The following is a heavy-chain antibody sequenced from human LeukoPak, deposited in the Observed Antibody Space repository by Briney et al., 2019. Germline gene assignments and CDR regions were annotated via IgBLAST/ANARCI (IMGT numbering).Heavy chain of an antibody. V-gene: IGHV4-34*01. J-gene: IGHJ6*03. Sequence: SETLSLTCAVYGGSFRDYSWTWIRQPPGKGLEWIGEINESGGTNYSPSLMSRVIMSVDTSKSQISLKVSSVTAADTAVYYCARVAYRYSINDWSRTGLGAYPTKYYYYMDVWGKGTTVTVSS. D-gene: IGHD2-8*01. CDR1: GGSFRDYS. CDR2: INESGGT. CDR3: ARVAYRYSINDWSRTGLGAYPTKYYYYMDV.